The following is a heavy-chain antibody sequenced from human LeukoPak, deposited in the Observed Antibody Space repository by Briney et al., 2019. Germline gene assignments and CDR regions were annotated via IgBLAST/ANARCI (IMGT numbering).Heavy chain of an antibody. V-gene: IGHV4-59*08. CDR1: GGSISSYY. J-gene: IGHJ4*02. CDR3: ARQTYYDILTGYPTTFDY. D-gene: IGHD3-9*01. Sequence: SETLSLTCTVSGGSISSYYWSWIRQPPGKGLEWIGYIYCSGSTNYNPSLKSRVTISVDTSKNQFSLKLSSVTAADTAVYYCARQTYYDILTGYPTTFDYWGQGTLVTVSS. CDR2: IYCSGST.